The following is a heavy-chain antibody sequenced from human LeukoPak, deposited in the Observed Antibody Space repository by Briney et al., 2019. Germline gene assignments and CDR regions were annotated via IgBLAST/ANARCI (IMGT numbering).Heavy chain of an antibody. J-gene: IGHJ3*02. CDR2: SRNKANSYTT. CDR3: ASRTTVSYDAFDI. CDR1: GFTFSSYE. D-gene: IGHD4-17*01. Sequence: GGSLRLSCAASGFTFSSYEMNWVRQAPGKGLEWVGRSRNKANSYTTEYAASVKGRFTISRDDSKNSLYLQMNSLKTEDTAVYYCASRTTVSYDAFDIWGQGTMVTVS. V-gene: IGHV3-72*01.